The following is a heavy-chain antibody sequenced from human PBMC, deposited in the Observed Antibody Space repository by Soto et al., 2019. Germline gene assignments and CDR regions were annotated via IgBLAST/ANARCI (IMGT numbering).Heavy chain of an antibody. Sequence: GGSLRLSCAASGFTFSSYAMSWVRQAPGKGLEWVSAISGSGGSTYYADSVKGRFTISRDNSKNTLYLQMNSLRAEDTAVYYCAKVGDCSSTSCYFGSRYYNYYMDVWGKGTTVTVSS. CDR1: GFTFSSYA. J-gene: IGHJ6*03. D-gene: IGHD2-2*01. CDR2: ISGSGGST. V-gene: IGHV3-23*01. CDR3: AKVGDCSSTSCYFGSRYYNYYMDV.